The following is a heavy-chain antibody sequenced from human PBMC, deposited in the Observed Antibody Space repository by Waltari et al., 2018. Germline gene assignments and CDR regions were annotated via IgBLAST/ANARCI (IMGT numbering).Heavy chain of an antibody. J-gene: IGHJ4*02. Sequence: EVQLVESGGALVQPGGSLRLSCATSGFTFSRYWMHWVRQAPGEGLMWVSHIESDESRKTYADSVNGRFTISRDNAKNTVYLQMNSLKDEDTAVYYCVRDEPGDGLDYWGQGTRVTVSS. CDR1: GFTFSRYW. V-gene: IGHV3-74*03. CDR2: IESDESRK. D-gene: IGHD7-27*01. CDR3: VRDEPGDGLDY.